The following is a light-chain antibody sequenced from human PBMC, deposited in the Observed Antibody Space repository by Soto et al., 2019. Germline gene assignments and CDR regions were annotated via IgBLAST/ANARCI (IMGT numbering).Light chain of an antibody. CDR1: QTLLFSYGRTF. Sequence: DIVMTQTPFSLSVTPGQPASISCKSSQTLLFSYGRTFLYWYLQKPGQPPQLLISEVSNRLSGVPDRFSGSGSATDFTLKISRVEAEDVGVYYCMQSIQFPRTFGHGTKLDIK. V-gene: IGKV2D-29*01. J-gene: IGKJ2*01. CDR2: EVS. CDR3: MQSIQFPRT.